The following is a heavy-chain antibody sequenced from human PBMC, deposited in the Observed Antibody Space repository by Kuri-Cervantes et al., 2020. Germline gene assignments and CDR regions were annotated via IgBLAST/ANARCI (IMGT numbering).Heavy chain of an antibody. V-gene: IGHV4-38-2*02. D-gene: IGHD3-10*01. CDR3: ARDPYVSGNDY. J-gene: IGHJ4*02. Sequence: ESLKISCAVYGGSFSGYYWGWIRQPPGKGLEWIGSIYHSGSTYYNPSLKSRVTISVDTSRNQFSLKLSSVTAADTAVYYCARDPYVSGNDYWGQGTLVTVSS. CDR1: GGSFSGYY. CDR2: IYHSGST.